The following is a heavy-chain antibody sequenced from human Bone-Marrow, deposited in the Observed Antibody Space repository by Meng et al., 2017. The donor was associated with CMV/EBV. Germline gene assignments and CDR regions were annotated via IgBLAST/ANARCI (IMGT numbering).Heavy chain of an antibody. D-gene: IGHD5-12*01. CDR3: ARDAWPSDIVATLIEY. J-gene: IGHJ4*02. Sequence: ASVKVSCKASGYTFTSYYMHWVRQAPGQGLEWMGIINPSGGSTSYAQKFQGRVTMTRDTSTSTVYMELSSLRSEDTAVYYCARDAWPSDIVATLIEYWGQGARVTGSS. CDR1: GYTFTSYY. V-gene: IGHV1-46*01. CDR2: INPSGGST.